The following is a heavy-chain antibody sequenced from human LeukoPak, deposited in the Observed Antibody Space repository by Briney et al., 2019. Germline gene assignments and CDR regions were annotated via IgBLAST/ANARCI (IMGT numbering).Heavy chain of an antibody. D-gene: IGHD3-16*01. CDR2: IEQDGSEK. CDR1: GFTLSNYW. J-gene: IGHJ4*02. CDR3: ARVRKGYDYVWGSRDYYLDY. V-gene: IGHV3-7*01. Sequence: PGGSLRLSCVASGFTLSNYWMTWLRQAPGKGLEWVANIEQDGSEKYSVDSVKGRFTISRDNAKNSLYLQMNSLRGEDTAVYYCARVRKGYDYVWGSRDYYLDYWGQGTLVTVSS.